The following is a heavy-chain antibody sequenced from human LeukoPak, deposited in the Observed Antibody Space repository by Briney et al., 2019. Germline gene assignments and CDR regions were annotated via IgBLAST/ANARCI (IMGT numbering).Heavy chain of an antibody. CDR3: AREDSSSTPFDY. CDR1: GGSISSYY. D-gene: IGHD6-6*01. V-gene: IGHV4-38-2*02. Sequence: SETLSLTCTVSGGSISSYYWSWIRQPPGKGLEWIGSIYHSGSTYYNPSLKSRVTISVDTSKNQFSLKLSSVTAADTAVYYCAREDSSSTPFDYWGQGTLVTVSS. CDR2: IYHSGST. J-gene: IGHJ4*02.